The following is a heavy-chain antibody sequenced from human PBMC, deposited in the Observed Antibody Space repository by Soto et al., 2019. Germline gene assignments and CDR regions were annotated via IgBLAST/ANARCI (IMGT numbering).Heavy chain of an antibody. D-gene: IGHD3-10*01. CDR3: ARDSYGTGYFDY. CDR1: GGSISSGDYY. Sequence: QVQLQESGPGLVKPSQTLSLTCTVSGGSISSGDYYWSWIRQPPGKGLEWIGYIYYSGSTYYNPSLKSRVTISVVTSKNQFSLKLSSLTAADTAVSYCARDSYGTGYFDYWGQGILVTVSS. CDR2: IYYSGST. J-gene: IGHJ4*02. V-gene: IGHV4-30-4*01.